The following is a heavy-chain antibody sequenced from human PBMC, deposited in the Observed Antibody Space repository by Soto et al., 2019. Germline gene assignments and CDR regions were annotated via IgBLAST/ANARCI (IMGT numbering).Heavy chain of an antibody. CDR2: ISYDGSNK. V-gene: IGHV3-30*18. CDR3: AKDRRTNYYYGMDV. CDR1: GFTFSSYG. Sequence: QVQLVESGGGVVQPGRSLRLSCAASGFTFSSYGMHWVRQAPGKGLEWVAVISYDGSNKYYADSVKGRFTISRDNSKNTLYLQMNSLRAGDTAVYYCAKDRRTNYYYGMDVWGQGTTVTVSS. J-gene: IGHJ6*02.